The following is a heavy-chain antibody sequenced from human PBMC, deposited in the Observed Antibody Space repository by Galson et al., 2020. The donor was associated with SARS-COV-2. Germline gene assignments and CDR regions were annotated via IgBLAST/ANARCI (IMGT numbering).Heavy chain of an antibody. J-gene: IGHJ4*02. CDR2: ISSSSSTI. CDR3: ARDRAAYYFDY. CDR1: GFTFSSYS. Sequence: GESLKISCAASGFTFSSYSVNWVRQAPGKGLEWVSYISSSSSTIYYADSVKGRFTISRDNAKNSLYLQINSLRAEDTAVYYCARDRAAYYFDYWGQGTLVTVS. V-gene: IGHV3-48*04.